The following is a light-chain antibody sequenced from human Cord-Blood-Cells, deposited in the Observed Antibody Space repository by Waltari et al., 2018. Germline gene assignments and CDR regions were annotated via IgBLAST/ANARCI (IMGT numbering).Light chain of an antibody. CDR1: QGISNS. Sequence: DIQMTQSPSPLSASVGDRVTITCRASQGISNSLAWYQQKPGKAPKLLLYAASRLESGVPSRFSGSGSGTDYTLTISSLQPEDFATYYCQQYYSTPLFGPGTKVDIK. J-gene: IGKJ3*01. CDR2: AAS. CDR3: QQYYSTPL. V-gene: IGKV1-NL1*01.